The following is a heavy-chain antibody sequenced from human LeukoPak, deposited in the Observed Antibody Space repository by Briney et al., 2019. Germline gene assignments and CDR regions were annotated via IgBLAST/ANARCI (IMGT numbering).Heavy chain of an antibody. CDR3: ARGPKTYYYDSSGYSKGFDY. V-gene: IGHV3-30-3*01. D-gene: IGHD3-22*01. Sequence: GGSLRLSCAASGFTFSSYAMHWVRQAPGKGLEWVAVISYDGSNKYYADSVKGRFTISRDNSKNTLYLQMDSLRAEDTAVYYCARGPKTYYYDSSGYSKGFDYWGQGTLVTVSS. CDR1: GFTFSSYA. J-gene: IGHJ4*02. CDR2: ISYDGSNK.